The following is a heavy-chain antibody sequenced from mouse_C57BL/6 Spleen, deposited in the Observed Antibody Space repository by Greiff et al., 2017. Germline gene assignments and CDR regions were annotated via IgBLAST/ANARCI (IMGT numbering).Heavy chain of an antibody. CDR1: GYTFTDYY. J-gene: IGHJ3*01. D-gene: IGHD1-1*01. Sequence: QVQLQQSGAELVRPGASVKLSCKASGYTFTDYYINWVKQRPGQGLEWIARIYPGSGNTYYNEKFKGKATLTAEKSSSTAYMQLSSLTSEDSAVYFCARDGGSSPWFAYWGQGTLVTVSA. CDR3: ARDGGSSPWFAY. V-gene: IGHV1-76*01. CDR2: IYPGSGNT.